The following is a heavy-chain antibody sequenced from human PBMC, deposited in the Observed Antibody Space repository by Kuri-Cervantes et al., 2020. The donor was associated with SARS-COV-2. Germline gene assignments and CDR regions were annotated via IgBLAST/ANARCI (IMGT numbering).Heavy chain of an antibody. CDR1: GFTFDDYA. V-gene: IGHV3-21*01. J-gene: IGHJ4*02. D-gene: IGHD4-11*01. CDR2: ISSSSSYI. Sequence: GESLKISCAASGFTFDDYAMHWVRQAPGKGLEWVSSISSSSSYIYYADSVKGRFTISRDNAKNSLYLQMNSLRAEDTAVYYCARDATVTTSYYFDYWGQGTLVTVSS. CDR3: ARDATVTTSYYFDY.